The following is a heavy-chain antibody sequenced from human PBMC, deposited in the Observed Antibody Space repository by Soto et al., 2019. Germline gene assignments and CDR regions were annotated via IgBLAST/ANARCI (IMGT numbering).Heavy chain of an antibody. Sequence: GGSLRLSCTASGFTFGDYAMSWVRQAPGKGLEWVGFIRSKAYGGTTEYAASVKGRFTISRDDSKSIAYLQMNSLKTEDTAVYYCTLEYSSSGYFQHWGQGTLVTVSS. CDR2: IRSKAYGGTT. CDR1: GFTFGDYA. CDR3: TLEYSSSGYFQH. J-gene: IGHJ1*01. V-gene: IGHV3-49*04. D-gene: IGHD6-6*01.